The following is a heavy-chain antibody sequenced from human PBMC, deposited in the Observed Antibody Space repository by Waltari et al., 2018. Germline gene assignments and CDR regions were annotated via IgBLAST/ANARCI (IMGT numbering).Heavy chain of an antibody. CDR3: ARDLSFGSLDY. CDR2: IWYDGTKA. J-gene: IGHJ4*02. D-gene: IGHD3-10*01. Sequence: QVHLVESGGSVVQPGTSLRLYCAAAGFSVSNYGMFWVRQSPGKGLEWVALIWYDGTKANYEDSGKGRFTISKDNSKNTLFLQMNSLRDGDTAVYFCARDLSFGSLDYGGQGTLVTVSS. CDR1: GFSVSNYG. V-gene: IGHV3-33*07.